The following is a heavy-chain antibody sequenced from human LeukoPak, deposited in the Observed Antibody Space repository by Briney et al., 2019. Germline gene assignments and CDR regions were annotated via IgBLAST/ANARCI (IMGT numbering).Heavy chain of an antibody. D-gene: IGHD1-26*01. CDR1: GGTFSSYA. V-gene: IGHV1-69*04. CDR3: AYGMEVGYFDY. Sequence: ASVKVSCQASGGTFSSYAISWVRQAPGQGLEWVGRIIPTLGIANYAQKFQGRVTITADKSTSTAYMELSRLRSEDTAVYYCAYGMEVGYFDYWGQGTLVTVSS. J-gene: IGHJ4*02. CDR2: IIPTLGIA.